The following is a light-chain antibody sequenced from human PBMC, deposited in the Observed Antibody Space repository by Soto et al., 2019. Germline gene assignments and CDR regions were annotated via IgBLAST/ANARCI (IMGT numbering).Light chain of an antibody. Sequence: EIVMTQSPATLSVSPGERATLSCRASQSVSSNLAWYQQKPGQSPRILIYGASTRATGIPARFRGSGSQAGFTHTCIRLQSEDFGVYDYQQYNNWPPSTFGPRTKLEIK. J-gene: IGKJ2*01. V-gene: IGKV3-15*01. CDR1: QSVSSN. CDR3: QQYNNWPPST. CDR2: GAS.